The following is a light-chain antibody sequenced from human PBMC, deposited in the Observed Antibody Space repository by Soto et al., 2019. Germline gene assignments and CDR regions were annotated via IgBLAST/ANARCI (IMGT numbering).Light chain of an antibody. J-gene: IGKJ1*01. V-gene: IGKV3-20*01. CDR3: QQYGSSPSRT. Sequence: EIVLTQSPGTLSLSPGERATLSCRASQSVSSSYLAWYQQKPGQAPRLLIYGASSRATGIPDRFSGSGSGTDFTLTIRRLEPEDFAVYYCQQYGSSPSRTFGQGTKGDIK. CDR1: QSVSSSY. CDR2: GAS.